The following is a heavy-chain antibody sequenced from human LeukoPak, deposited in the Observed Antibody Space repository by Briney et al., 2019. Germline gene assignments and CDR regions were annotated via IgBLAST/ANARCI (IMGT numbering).Heavy chain of an antibody. CDR2: IKQDGSEK. D-gene: IGHD5-18*01. Sequence: GGSLRLSSAASGFTFSSYWMSWVRQAPGKGLEWVANIKQDGSEKYYVDSVKGRFTISRDNAKNSLYLQMNSLRAEDTAVYYCARVMDSYGSFPDYFDYWGQGTLVTVSS. J-gene: IGHJ4*02. CDR3: ARVMDSYGSFPDYFDY. V-gene: IGHV3-7*01. CDR1: GFTFSSYW.